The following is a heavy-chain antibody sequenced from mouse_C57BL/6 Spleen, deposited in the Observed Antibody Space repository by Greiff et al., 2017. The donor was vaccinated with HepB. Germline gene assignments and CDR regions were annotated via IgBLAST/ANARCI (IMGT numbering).Heavy chain of an antibody. CDR2: INPSTGGT. D-gene: IGHD1-1*01. J-gene: IGHJ4*01. V-gene: IGHV1-42*01. CDR3: ARLDYYGSRSYAMDY. Sequence: EVHLVESGPELVKPGASVKISCKASGYSFTGYYMNWVKQSPEKSLEWIGEINPSTGGTTYNQKFKAKATLTVDKSSSTAYMQLKSLTSEDSAVYYCARLDYYGSRSYAMDYWGQGTSVTVSS. CDR1: GYSFTGYY.